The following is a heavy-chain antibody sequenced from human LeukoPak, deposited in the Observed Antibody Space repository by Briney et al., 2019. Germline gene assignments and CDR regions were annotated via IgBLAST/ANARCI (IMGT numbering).Heavy chain of an antibody. Sequence: SETLSLTCNVSGGSISRSSYFWGWIRQPPGKGLEWIGTIYYSGSTYYNPSLKSRVTISVDTSKNQFSLNLRSVTAADTAVYYCARDLGPTLHYYYDSAYAGLGYWGQGTLVTVSS. D-gene: IGHD3-22*01. J-gene: IGHJ4*02. V-gene: IGHV4-39*07. CDR3: ARDLGPTLHYYYDSAYAGLGY. CDR2: IYYSGST. CDR1: GGSISRSSYF.